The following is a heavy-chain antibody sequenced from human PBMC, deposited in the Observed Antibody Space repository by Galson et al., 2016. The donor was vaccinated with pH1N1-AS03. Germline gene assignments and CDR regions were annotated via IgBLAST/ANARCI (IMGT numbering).Heavy chain of an antibody. CDR2: IHHSGST. J-gene: IGHJ4*02. CDR1: GGSISSTSW. CDR3: VVDWGPSGFAI. Sequence: ETLSLTCAVSGGSISSTSWWSWVRQVPGEGLQWIGDIHHSGSTNDNPSLKSRVPISVDKSKKQFSVKLTSVTAADTAVYYCVVDWGPSGFAIWGQGPLVTVAS. V-gene: IGHV4-4*02. D-gene: IGHD3-9*01.